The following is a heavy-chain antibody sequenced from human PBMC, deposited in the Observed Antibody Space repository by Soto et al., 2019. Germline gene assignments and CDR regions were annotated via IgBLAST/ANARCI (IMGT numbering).Heavy chain of an antibody. CDR1: GYTFTSYY. CDR2: INPSGGST. D-gene: IGHD3-22*01. V-gene: IGHV1-46*01. CDR3: ARVGFIYYDSSGYALGTFDI. Sequence: ASVKVSCKASGYTFTSYYMHWVRQAPGQGLEWMGIINPSGGSTSYAQKFQGRVTMTRDTSTSTVYMELSSLRSEDTAVYYCARVGFIYYDSSGYALGTFDIWGQGTMVTASS. J-gene: IGHJ3*02.